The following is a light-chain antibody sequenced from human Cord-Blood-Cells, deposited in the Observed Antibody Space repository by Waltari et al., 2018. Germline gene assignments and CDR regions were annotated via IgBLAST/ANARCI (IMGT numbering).Light chain of an antibody. V-gene: IGKV1-39*01. CDR3: QQSYSTPFT. CDR2: AAS. J-gene: IGKJ3*01. Sequence: DFQMTQSPSSLSASVGDRVTITCRASQRISSYLNWYQQKPGKAPKLLIYAASSLQSGVPSKFSGSGSGTDFTLTISSLQPEDFATYYCQQSYSTPFTFGPGTKVDIK. CDR1: QRISSY.